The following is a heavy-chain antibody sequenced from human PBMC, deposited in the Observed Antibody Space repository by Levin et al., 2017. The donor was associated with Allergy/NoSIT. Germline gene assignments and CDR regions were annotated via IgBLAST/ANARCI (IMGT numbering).Heavy chain of an antibody. CDR1: GSSISDFFW. CDR3: ARMALTQHCDN. CDR2: IYYNGAT. V-gene: IGHV4-28*01. D-gene: IGHD4/OR15-4a*01. Sequence: LRLSCTVSGSSISDFFWWGWIRQPPGKGLEWIGYIYYNGATSYNPSFKSRCNMSVDTSKNQLFLNLTSLTAVDTALYYCARMALTQHCDNGGQATLYSVSS. J-gene: IGHJ4*02.